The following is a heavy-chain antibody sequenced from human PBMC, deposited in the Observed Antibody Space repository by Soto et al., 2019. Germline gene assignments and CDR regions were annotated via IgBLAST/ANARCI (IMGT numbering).Heavy chain of an antibody. D-gene: IGHD3-16*01. CDR3: AKRSQMCRPDY. CDR2: ISTGNGNT. CDR1: GYTFTDYA. V-gene: IGHV1-3*04. Sequence: ASGKVSCKASGYTFTDYAMHWVRQAPGERLEWMGWISTGNGNTKYSQKFQGRVTITRDTSATTAYTELSSLRSEDTAVYYCAKRSQMCRPDYWGEVTTVPVS. J-gene: IGHJ4*02.